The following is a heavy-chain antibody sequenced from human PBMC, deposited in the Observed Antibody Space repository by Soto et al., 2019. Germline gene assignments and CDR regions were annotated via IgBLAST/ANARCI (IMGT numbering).Heavy chain of an antibody. Sequence: EVQLVESGGGLVQPGGSLRLSCAASGFTFSSYSMNWVRQAPGKGLEWVSYISSSSSTIYYADSVKGRFTISRDNAKNSLYLQMTSLRDEDTDVYYCAREIPSRGAGWFDPWGQGTLVTVSS. J-gene: IGHJ5*02. CDR2: ISSSSSTI. V-gene: IGHV3-48*02. CDR1: GFTFSSYS. CDR3: AREIPSRGAGWFDP. D-gene: IGHD3-10*01.